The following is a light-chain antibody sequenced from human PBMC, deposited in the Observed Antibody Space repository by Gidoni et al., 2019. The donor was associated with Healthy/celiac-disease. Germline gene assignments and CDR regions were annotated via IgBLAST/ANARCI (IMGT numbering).Light chain of an antibody. CDR1: QSVLYSSNNTNY. Sequence: DIVPTQSPDSLTVSLGERATINRKSSQSVLYSSNNTNYLARYQQKPGQPPKLLIYWASTRESGVPDRFSGSGSGTDFTLTISSLQAEDVAVYYCQQYYSTPLTFXGXTKVEIK. CDR2: WAS. J-gene: IGKJ4*01. V-gene: IGKV4-1*01. CDR3: QQYYSTPLT.